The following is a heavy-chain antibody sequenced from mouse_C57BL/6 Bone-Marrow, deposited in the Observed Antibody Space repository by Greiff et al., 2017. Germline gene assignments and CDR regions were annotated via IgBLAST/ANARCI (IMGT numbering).Heavy chain of an antibody. Sequence: QVHVKQPGAELVKPGASVKLSCKASGYTFTSYWMHWVKQRPGQGLEWIGMIHPNSGSTNYNEKFKSKATLTVDKSSSTAYMQHSSRTSEDSAVYYCGRSNYEAWFAYWGQGTLVTVSA. CDR1: GYTFTSYW. D-gene: IGHD1-1*01. V-gene: IGHV1-64*01. CDR3: GRSNYEAWFAY. CDR2: IHPNSGST. J-gene: IGHJ3*01.